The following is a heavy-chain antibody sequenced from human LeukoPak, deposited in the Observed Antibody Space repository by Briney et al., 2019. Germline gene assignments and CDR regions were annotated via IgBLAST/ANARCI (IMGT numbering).Heavy chain of an antibody. D-gene: IGHD6-13*01. Sequence: GGSLRLYCAASGFTFDDYAMHWVRQAPGKGLEWVSGISWNSGRIGYADSVKGRFTISRDSAKNSLYLQMNSLRAEDTAFYYCARDISAIAAAGMDYWGQGTLVTVSS. CDR2: ISWNSGRI. CDR3: ARDISAIAAAGMDY. V-gene: IGHV3-9*01. J-gene: IGHJ4*02. CDR1: GFTFDDYA.